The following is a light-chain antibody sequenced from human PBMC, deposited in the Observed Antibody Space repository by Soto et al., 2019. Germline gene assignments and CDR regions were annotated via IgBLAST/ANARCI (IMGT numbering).Light chain of an antibody. V-gene: IGKV3-15*01. CDR1: ESVHRN. CDR2: YAS. J-gene: IGKJ3*01. CDR3: QHHSNWPPT. Sequence: EMVMTQSPATLSVSPGERVTLSCRASESVHRNLAWYQQKPGQGPSLITYYASTRATGVPDRFTGSGSGTEFTLSISSLQSEDFGVYHCQHHSNWPPTFGPGPKVEIK.